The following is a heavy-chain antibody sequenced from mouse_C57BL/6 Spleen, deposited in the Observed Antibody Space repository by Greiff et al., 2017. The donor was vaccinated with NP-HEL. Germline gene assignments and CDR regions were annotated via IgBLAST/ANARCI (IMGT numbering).Heavy chain of an antibody. CDR1: GYAFSSYW. CDR3: ARSSLPYGYDAWFAY. J-gene: IGHJ3*01. CDR2: IYPGDGDT. V-gene: IGHV1-80*01. D-gene: IGHD2-2*01. Sequence: QVQLQQSGAELVKPGASVKISCKASGYAFSSYWMNWVKQRPGKGLEWIGQIYPGDGDTNYNGKFKGKATLTADKSSSTAYMQLSSLTSEDSAVYFCARSSLPYGYDAWFAYWGQGTLVTVSA.